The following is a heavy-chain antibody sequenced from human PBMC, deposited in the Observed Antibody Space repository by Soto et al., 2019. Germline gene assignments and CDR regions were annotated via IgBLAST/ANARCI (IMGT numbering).Heavy chain of an antibody. J-gene: IGHJ4*02. D-gene: IGHD6-6*01. V-gene: IGHV3-30*18. CDR3: AKVPEYRDGSSFYYFDS. CDR1: GFTFSSYG. CDR2: ISYDGSNK. Sequence: AGGSLRLSCAASGFTFSSYGMHWVRQAPGKGLEWVAVISYDGSNKYYADSVKGRFTISRDNSKNMLYLQMNNLRVDDTAIYFCAKVPEYRDGSSFYYFDSWGQGAPVTVSS.